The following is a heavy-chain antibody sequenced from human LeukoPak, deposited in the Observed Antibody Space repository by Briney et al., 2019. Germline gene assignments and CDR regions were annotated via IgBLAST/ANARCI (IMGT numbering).Heavy chain of an antibody. CDR1: GFTFSSYG. CDR2: ISYDGSNK. Sequence: QPGRSLRLSCAASGFTFSSYGMHWVRQAPGKGLEWVAVISYDGSNKYYADSVEGRFTISRDNSKNTLYLQMNSLRAEDTAVYYCAKEYLGYCSGGSCYPLDYWGQGTLVTVSS. D-gene: IGHD2-15*01. J-gene: IGHJ4*02. CDR3: AKEYLGYCSGGSCYPLDY. V-gene: IGHV3-30*18.